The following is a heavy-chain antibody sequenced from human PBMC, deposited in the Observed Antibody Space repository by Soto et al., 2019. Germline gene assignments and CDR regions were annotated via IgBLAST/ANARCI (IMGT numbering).Heavy chain of an antibody. V-gene: IGHV1-18*01. CDR2: ISIYNGNT. CDR3: ARASLEAVVVVPALLSLWFDP. Sequence: ASGKVCCKASSYTFSTYAVNWVRQAPGQGLEWMGWISIYNGNTNYAQNLQGRVTMTADTSTSTAYMELRSLRSDDTAVYYCARASLEAVVVVPALLSLWFDPWGQGSLVTASS. J-gene: IGHJ5*02. D-gene: IGHD2-2*01. CDR1: SYTFSTYA.